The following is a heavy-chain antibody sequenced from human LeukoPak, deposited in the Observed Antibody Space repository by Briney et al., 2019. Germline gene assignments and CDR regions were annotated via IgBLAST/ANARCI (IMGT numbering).Heavy chain of an antibody. J-gene: IGHJ5*02. Sequence: ASVKVSCKASGYTFTSYYMHWVRQAPGQGLEWMGIINPSGGNTSYAQKFQGRVTMTRDTSTSTVYMELSSVRSEDTAVYYCARGGDCSSTSCYPYNWFDPWGQGTLVTVSS. CDR2: INPSGGNT. D-gene: IGHD2-2*01. CDR1: GYTFTSYY. CDR3: ARGGDCSSTSCYPYNWFDP. V-gene: IGHV1-46*03.